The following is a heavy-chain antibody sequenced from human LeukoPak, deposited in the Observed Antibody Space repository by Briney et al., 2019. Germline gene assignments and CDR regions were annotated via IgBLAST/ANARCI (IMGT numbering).Heavy chain of an antibody. D-gene: IGHD6-19*01. Sequence: GGSLRPSCAASGFTFSSYDMHWVRQATGKGLEWVSAIGTAGDTYYPGSVKGRFTISRENAKNSLYLQMNSLRAGDTAVYYCAREGSSGWIDYWGQGTLVTVSS. V-gene: IGHV3-13*01. CDR3: AREGSSGWIDY. CDR1: GFTFSSYD. CDR2: IGTAGDT. J-gene: IGHJ4*02.